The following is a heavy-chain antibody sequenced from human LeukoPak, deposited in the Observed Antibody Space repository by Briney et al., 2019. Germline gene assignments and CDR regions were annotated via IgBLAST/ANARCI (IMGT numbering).Heavy chain of an antibody. CDR3: ARHLRGSYYLDY. Sequence: SETLFLTCTVSGGSMSSYYWSWIRQPPGKGLEWIGYIYYSGSTNYNPSLKSRVTISVDTSKNQFCLKLSSVTAADTAVYYCARHLRGSYYLDYWGQGTLVTVSS. D-gene: IGHD1-26*01. J-gene: IGHJ4*02. CDR1: GGSMSSYY. CDR2: IYYSGST. V-gene: IGHV4-59*08.